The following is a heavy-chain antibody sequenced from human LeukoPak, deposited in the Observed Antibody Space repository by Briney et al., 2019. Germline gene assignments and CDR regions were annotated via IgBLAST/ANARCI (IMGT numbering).Heavy chain of an antibody. J-gene: IGHJ4*02. D-gene: IGHD5-18*01. CDR1: GGSISSYY. CDR2: IYTSGST. V-gene: IGHV4-4*07. CDR3: ARDLGGYNYGYSLDY. Sequence: KPSETLSLTCTVSGGSISSYYWSWIRQPAGKGLEWIGRIYTSGSTSYNSSLKSRVTMSVDTSKNQFSLKLSSVTAADTAVYYCARDLGGYNYGYSLDYWGQGTLVSVSS.